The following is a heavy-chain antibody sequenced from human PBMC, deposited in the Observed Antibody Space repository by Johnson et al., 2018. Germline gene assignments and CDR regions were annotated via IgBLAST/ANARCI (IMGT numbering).Heavy chain of an antibody. Sequence: SGYTFTSYAMHWVRQAPGQRLEWMGWINAGNGNTKYSQKFQGRVTITRDTSASTAYMELSSLRSEDTAVYNCAREMTTGTPYYYYYMDVWGKGTTVTVSS. V-gene: IGHV1-3*01. CDR3: AREMTTGTPYYYYYMDV. CDR2: INAGNGNT. CDR1: GYTFTSYA. J-gene: IGHJ6*03. D-gene: IGHD1-1*01.